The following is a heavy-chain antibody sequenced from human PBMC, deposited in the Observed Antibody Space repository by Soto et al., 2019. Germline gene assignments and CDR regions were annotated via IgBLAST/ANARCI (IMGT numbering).Heavy chain of an antibody. Sequence: VQLVESGGGVVQPGRSLRLSCAASGFNFRRYAVHWVRQAPGKGLQWVAGISFDGSKIYYTDSVKGRFTVSRDNSKNTVSLQMNSLRAEDTAVYYCARAAGYSVGPDYWGQGTLLTVSS. V-gene: IGHV3-30-3*01. CDR2: ISFDGSKI. CDR1: GFNFRRYA. D-gene: IGHD5-12*01. J-gene: IGHJ4*02. CDR3: ARAAGYSVGPDY.